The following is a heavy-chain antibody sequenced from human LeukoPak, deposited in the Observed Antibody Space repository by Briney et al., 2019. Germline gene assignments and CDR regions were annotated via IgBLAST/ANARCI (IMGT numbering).Heavy chain of an antibody. Sequence: GGSLRLSRVASGFTFSSYWMSWLRQAPGKGLEWVANMKEDGSEKYYVDSVKGRFTVSRDNAKNSMYLQMNSLRAEDTAVYYCARYTRSSGGGYWGQGTLVTVSS. CDR1: GFTFSSYW. CDR2: MKEDGSEK. D-gene: IGHD6-6*01. J-gene: IGHJ4*02. V-gene: IGHV3-7*01. CDR3: ARYTRSSGGGY.